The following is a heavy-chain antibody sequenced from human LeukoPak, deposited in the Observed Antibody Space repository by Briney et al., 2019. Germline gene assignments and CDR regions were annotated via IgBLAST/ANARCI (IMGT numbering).Heavy chain of an antibody. CDR1: GFSFSTYW. Sequence: GGSLRLSCAASGFSFSTYWMSWVRQAPGKGLEWVANIKQDGSDIYYVDSVKGRFIISRDNAKNSLYLQMSSLRDEDTAVYYCTRGGRLHPQSPYWGQGTLVTVSS. V-gene: IGHV3-7*01. D-gene: IGHD3-16*01. CDR2: IKQDGSDI. CDR3: TRGGRLHPQSPY. J-gene: IGHJ4*02.